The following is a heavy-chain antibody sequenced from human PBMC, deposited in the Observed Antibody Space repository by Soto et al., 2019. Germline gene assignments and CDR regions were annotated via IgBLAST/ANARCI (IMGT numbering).Heavy chain of an antibody. Sequence: PSETLSLTCTVSGGSISSGGYYWSWIRQHPGKGLEWIGYIYYSGSTYYNPSLKSRVTISVDTSKNQFSLKLSSVTAADTAVYYCARGYYYDSSGYHNWGQGTLVTVS. CDR1: GGSISSGGYY. CDR2: IYYSGST. D-gene: IGHD3-22*01. CDR3: ARGYYYDSSGYHN. J-gene: IGHJ4*02. V-gene: IGHV4-31*03.